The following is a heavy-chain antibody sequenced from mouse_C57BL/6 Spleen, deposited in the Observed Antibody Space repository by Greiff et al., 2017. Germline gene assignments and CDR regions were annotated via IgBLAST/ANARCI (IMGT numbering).Heavy chain of an antibody. V-gene: IGHV6-3*01. CDR1: GFTFSNYW. J-gene: IGHJ2*02. CDR3: TESYYSNPFDY. CDR2: IRLKSDNYAT. D-gene: IGHD2-5*01. Sequence: EVMLVESGGGLVQPGGSMKLSCVASGFTFSNYWMNWVRQSPEKGLEWVAQIRLKSDNYATHYAESVKGRFTISRDDSKRRCYLPMNHFMAEDTGIYYCTESYYSNPFDYGGQGTSLTVSS.